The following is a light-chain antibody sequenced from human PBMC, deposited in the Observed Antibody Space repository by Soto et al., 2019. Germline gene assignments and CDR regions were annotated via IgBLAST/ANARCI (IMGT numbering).Light chain of an antibody. CDR3: QQYNNWPPGVT. CDR1: QSVSSN. Sequence: EIVMTQSPATLSVSPGERATLSCRASQSVSSNLAWYQQKPGQAPRLLIYGASTRATGIPARFSGSGSGTEFTLTISSRHSEDFAVYYCQQYNNWPPGVTFGPGTKVDIK. V-gene: IGKV3-15*01. CDR2: GAS. J-gene: IGKJ3*01.